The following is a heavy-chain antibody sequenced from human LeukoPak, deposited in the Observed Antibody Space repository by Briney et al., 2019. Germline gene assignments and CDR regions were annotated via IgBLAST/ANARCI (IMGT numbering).Heavy chain of an antibody. CDR1: GFTFSSYS. V-gene: IGHV3-48*04. Sequence: GGSLRLSCAASGFTFSSYSMNWVRQAPGKGLEWVSYISSSGSTIYYADSVKGRFTISRDNAKNSLYLQMNSLRAEDTAVYYCARKFSSSWYSLFDYWGQGTLVTVSS. CDR2: ISSSGSTI. D-gene: IGHD6-13*01. CDR3: ARKFSSSWYSLFDY. J-gene: IGHJ4*02.